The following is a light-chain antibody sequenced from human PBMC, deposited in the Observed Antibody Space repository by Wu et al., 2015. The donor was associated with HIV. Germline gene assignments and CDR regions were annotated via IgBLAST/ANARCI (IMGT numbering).Light chain of an antibody. V-gene: IGKV3-15*01. CDR3: QQYNDWPPLT. J-gene: IGKJ4*01. CDR2: AAS. CDR1: QSVNTH. Sequence: ERLMTQSPATLSVSPGEKATLFCRASQSVNTHLAWYQQRPGQAPRLLIYAASTRATDVPARFSGGGSGTEFTLTISNIQSEDFAVYHCQQYNDWPPLTFGGGTKVELK.